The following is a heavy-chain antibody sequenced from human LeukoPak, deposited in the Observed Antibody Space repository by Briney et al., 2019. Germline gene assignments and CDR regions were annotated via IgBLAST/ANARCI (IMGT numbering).Heavy chain of an antibody. J-gene: IGHJ6*03. CDR3: ARGVHVPFLKDYYYYMDV. D-gene: IGHD1-1*01. CDR1: GFTVSSNY. Sequence: HPGGSLRLSCAASGFTVSSNYMSWVRQAPGKGLEWVSVIYSGGSTYYADSVKGRFTISRDNSKNTLYLQMGSLRAEDMAVYYCARGVHVPFLKDYYYYMDVWGKGTTVTISS. V-gene: IGHV3-66*01. CDR2: IYSGGST.